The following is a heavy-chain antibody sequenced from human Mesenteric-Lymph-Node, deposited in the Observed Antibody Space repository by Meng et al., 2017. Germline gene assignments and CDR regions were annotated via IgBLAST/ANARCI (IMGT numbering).Heavy chain of an antibody. Sequence: GESLKISCAASGFTFSSYEMNWVRQAPGKGLEWVSTISGGDGSTYYEDSVKGRFTISRDNSKNTLHLQMNSLRAEDTAVYYCARGRGYLVLWGQGTLVTVSS. CDR3: ARGRGYLVL. J-gene: IGHJ4*02. CDR1: GFTFSSYE. CDR2: ISGGDGST. D-gene: IGHD6-25*01. V-gene: IGHV3-23*01.